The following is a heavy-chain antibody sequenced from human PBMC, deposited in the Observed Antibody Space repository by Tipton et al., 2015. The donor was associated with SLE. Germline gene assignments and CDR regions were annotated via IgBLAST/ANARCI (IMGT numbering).Heavy chain of an antibody. Sequence: SLRLSCAASGFTFSSYWMGWVRQAPGKGLEWVANIKQDGSEKYYVDSVKGRFTISRDNAKNSLYLQMNSLRAEDTAVYYCARVRPPLSIFGVVKGTDYYYMDVWGKGTTVTVSS. J-gene: IGHJ6*03. CDR3: ARVRPPLSIFGVVKGTDYYYMDV. D-gene: IGHD3-3*01. V-gene: IGHV3-7*03. CDR2: IKQDGSEK. CDR1: GFTFSSYW.